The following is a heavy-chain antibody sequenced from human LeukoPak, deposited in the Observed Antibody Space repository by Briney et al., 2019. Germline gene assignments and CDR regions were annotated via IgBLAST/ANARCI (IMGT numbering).Heavy chain of an antibody. CDR1: GXSISSSSDY. CDR2: IYYSGST. V-gene: IGHV4-39*01. J-gene: IGHJ4*02. CDR3: ARSFYYGSGTYYPRGVYYFDY. D-gene: IGHD3-10*01. Sequence: SETLSLTCTVSGXSISSSSDYWGWVRQPPGKGLEWIGTIYYSGSTYYNPPLKSRVAISVDTSKNQFSLKLSSVTAADTAVYYCARSFYYGSGTYYPRGVYYFDYWGQGTLVTVSS.